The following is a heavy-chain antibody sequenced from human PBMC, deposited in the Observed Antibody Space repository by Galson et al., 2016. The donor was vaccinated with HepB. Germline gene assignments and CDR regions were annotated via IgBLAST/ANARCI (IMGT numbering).Heavy chain of an antibody. CDR3: AGYEVVSFDY. Sequence: VSGGSISSRGYYWSWIRQHPGKGLEWIGYIYYSGGTYYNPSLQSRLTISLDTSKNHFSLKLDSVTAADTAVYYCAGYEVVSFDYWGQGTLVTVSS. D-gene: IGHD2-15*01. CDR2: IYYSGGT. J-gene: IGHJ4*02. V-gene: IGHV4-31*02. CDR1: GGSISSRGYY.